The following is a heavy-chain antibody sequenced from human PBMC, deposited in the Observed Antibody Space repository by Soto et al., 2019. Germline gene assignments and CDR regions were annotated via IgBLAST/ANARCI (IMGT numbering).Heavy chain of an antibody. CDR3: ARGDNWNDFDFDY. V-gene: IGHV6-1*01. CDR2: TYYRSMWLS. CDR1: GDSVSTKIAA. Sequence: SQTLSLTCAISGDSVSTKIAAWNWIRQSPSRGLEWLGRTYYRSMWLSDYAVSVKSRITIKPDTSKNQFSLQLNSVTPEDTAVYYCARGDNWNDFDFDYWGQGTLVTVSS. D-gene: IGHD1-20*01. J-gene: IGHJ4*02.